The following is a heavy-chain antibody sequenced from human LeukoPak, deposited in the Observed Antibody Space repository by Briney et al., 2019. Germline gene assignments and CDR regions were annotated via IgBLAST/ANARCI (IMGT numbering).Heavy chain of an antibody. CDR2: ISAYNGNT. CDR3: AREGNVLLWFGELFPLDY. J-gene: IGHJ4*02. D-gene: IGHD3-10*01. CDR1: GYTFTSYG. Sequence: ASVKVSCKASGYTFTSYGISWVRQAPGQGLEWMGWISAYNGNTNYAQKLQGRVTMTTDTSTSTAYMELRSLRSDDTAVYYCAREGNVLLWFGELFPLDYWGQGTLVTASS. V-gene: IGHV1-18*01.